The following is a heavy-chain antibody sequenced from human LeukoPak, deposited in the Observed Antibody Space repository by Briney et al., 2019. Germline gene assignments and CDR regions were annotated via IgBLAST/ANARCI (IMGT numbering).Heavy chain of an antibody. J-gene: IGHJ4*02. Sequence: PGGSLRLSCAASGFPFSTYAMNWVRQAPGKGLEWVAAISYDGTNKYYGDSVKGRFTISRDNSKNTLYLQMNSLRAEDTAVYYCARVVTAISRRPYYFDYWGQGTLVTVSS. CDR1: GFPFSTYA. V-gene: IGHV3-30-3*01. CDR3: ARVVTAISRRPYYFDY. CDR2: ISYDGTNK. D-gene: IGHD2-21*02.